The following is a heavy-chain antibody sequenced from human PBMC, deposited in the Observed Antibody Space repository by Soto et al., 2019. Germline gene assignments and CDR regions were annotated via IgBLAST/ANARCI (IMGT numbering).Heavy chain of an antibody. V-gene: IGHV4-34*01. Sequence: SETLSLTCAVYGGSFSGYYWSWIRQPPGKGLEWIGEINHSGSTNYNPSLKSRVTISVDTSKNQFSLKLSSVTAADTAVYYCARGPRAKYQLLFGHYYFDYWGQGTLVTFSS. CDR1: GGSFSGYY. CDR2: INHSGST. D-gene: IGHD2-2*01. CDR3: ARGPRAKYQLLFGHYYFDY. J-gene: IGHJ4*02.